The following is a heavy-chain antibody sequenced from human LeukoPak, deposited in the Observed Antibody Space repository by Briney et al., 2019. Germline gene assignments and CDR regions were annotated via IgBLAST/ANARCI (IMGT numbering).Heavy chain of an antibody. V-gene: IGHV1-18*01. Sequence: ASVKVSCKASGYTFTSYGISWVRQAPGQGPEWMGWISAYNGNTNYAQKLQGRVTMTTDTSTSTAYMELRSLRSEDTAVYYCARVGSSAAVGTPHHYYGMDVWGQGTTVTVSS. CDR1: GYTFTSYG. CDR2: ISAYNGNT. J-gene: IGHJ6*02. CDR3: ARVGSSAAVGTPHHYYGMDV. D-gene: IGHD6-13*01.